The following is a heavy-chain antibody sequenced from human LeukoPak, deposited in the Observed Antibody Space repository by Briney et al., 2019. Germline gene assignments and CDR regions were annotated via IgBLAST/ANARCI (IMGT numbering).Heavy chain of an antibody. V-gene: IGHV3-23*01. CDR2: ISGSGGST. CDR3: AKDSFPSSGFSYYYYYMDV. Sequence: GGSLRLSCAASGFTVSSNYMSWVRQAPGKGLEWVLAISGSGGSTYYADSVKGRFTISRDNSKNTLYLQMNSLRAEDTAVYYCAKDSFPSSGFSYYYYYMDVWGKGTTVTVSS. CDR1: GFTVSSNY. J-gene: IGHJ6*03. D-gene: IGHD3-22*01.